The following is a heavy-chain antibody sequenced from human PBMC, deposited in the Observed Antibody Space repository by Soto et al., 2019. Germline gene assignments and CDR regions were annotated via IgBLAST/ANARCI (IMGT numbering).Heavy chain of an antibody. CDR2: ISGSGGST. V-gene: IGHV3-23*01. D-gene: IGHD1-7*01. CDR1: GFTFSSYA. Sequence: PGGSLRLSCAASGFTFSSYAMSWVRQAPGKGLEWVSAISGSGGSTYYADSVKGRFTISRDNSKNTLYLQMNSLRAEDTAVYYCAKRETGTTYSSRYYYYYGMDVWGQGTTVTVSS. J-gene: IGHJ6*02. CDR3: AKRETGTTYSSRYYYYYGMDV.